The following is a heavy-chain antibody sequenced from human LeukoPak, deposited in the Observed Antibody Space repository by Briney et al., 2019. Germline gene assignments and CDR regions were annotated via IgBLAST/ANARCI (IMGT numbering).Heavy chain of an antibody. Sequence: GGSLRLSCTASGFTFTSNWLHWVRQAPGKGLMWVARINGDGSTPGDADSVKGRFTTSRYNAKNTLFLQMNSLRAEDTAVYFCAREWKGALDFWGQGTLVTVSS. V-gene: IGHV3-74*01. D-gene: IGHD1-1*01. CDR1: GFTFTSNW. CDR3: AREWKGALDF. J-gene: IGHJ4*02. CDR2: INGDGSTP.